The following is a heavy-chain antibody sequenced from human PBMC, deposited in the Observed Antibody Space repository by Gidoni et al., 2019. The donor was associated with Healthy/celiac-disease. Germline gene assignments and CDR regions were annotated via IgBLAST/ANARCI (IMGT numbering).Heavy chain of an antibody. D-gene: IGHD3-16*02. J-gene: IGHJ3*02. V-gene: IGHV4-39*01. CDR2: IYYSGST. CDR1: GGSISSSSYY. CDR3: ARRRNMITFGGVIAHDAFDI. Sequence: QLQLQESGPGLVKPSETLSLTCTVSGGSISSSSYYWGWIRQPPGKGLEWIGSIYYSGSTYYNPSLKSRVTISVDTSKNQFSLKLSSVTAADTAVYYCARRRNMITFGGVIAHDAFDIWGQGTMVTVSS.